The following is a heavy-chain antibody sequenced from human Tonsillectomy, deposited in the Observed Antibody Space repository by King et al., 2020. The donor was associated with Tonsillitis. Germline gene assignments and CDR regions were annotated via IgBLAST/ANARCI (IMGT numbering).Heavy chain of an antibody. D-gene: IGHD3-22*01. CDR1: GFTFSNAW. CDR3: TTDLTYYFDTSGYYKNPRFEYFQR. V-gene: IGHV3-15*01. J-gene: IGHJ1*01. CDR2: IKSKTDGGTT. Sequence: VQLVESGGGLVKPGGSLRLSCAASGFTFSNAWMSWVRQAPGKGLEWVGRIKSKTDGGTTDYAAPVKGRFTISRDDSKNTLYLQMNSLKTEDTAVYYCTTDLTYYFDTSGYYKNPRFEYFQRWGQGTLVTVSS.